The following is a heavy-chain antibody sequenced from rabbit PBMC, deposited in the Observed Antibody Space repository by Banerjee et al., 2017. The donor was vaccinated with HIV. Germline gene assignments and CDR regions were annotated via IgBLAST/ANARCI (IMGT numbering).Heavy chain of an antibody. CDR1: GFSLSSYY. D-gene: IGHD2-1*01. CDR2: IWTGSGST. Sequence: QSLEESGGGLVKPEGSLTLTCKASGFSLSSYYMCWIRQAPGKGLEWIGCIWTGSGSTIYASWAKGRFTISKTSSTTVTLQMTSLTAADTATYFCARGKGGGGDGCELWGPGTLVTVS. CDR3: ARGKGGGGDGCEL. J-gene: IGHJ4*01. V-gene: IGHV1S40*01.